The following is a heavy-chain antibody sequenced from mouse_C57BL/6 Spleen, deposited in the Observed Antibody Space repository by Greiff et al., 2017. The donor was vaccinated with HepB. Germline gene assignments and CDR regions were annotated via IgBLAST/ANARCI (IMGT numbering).Heavy chain of an antibody. D-gene: IGHD2-4*01. Sequence: QVQLQQPGAELVKPGASVKLSCKASGYTFTSYWMHWVKQRPGQGLEWIGMIHPNSGSTNYNEKFKSKATLTVDKSSSTAYIQLSSLTSEDSAVYYCARRCYYDSDGFAYWGQGTLVTVSA. CDR1: GYTFTSYW. J-gene: IGHJ3*01. V-gene: IGHV1-64*01. CDR2: IHPNSGST. CDR3: ARRCYYDSDGFAY.